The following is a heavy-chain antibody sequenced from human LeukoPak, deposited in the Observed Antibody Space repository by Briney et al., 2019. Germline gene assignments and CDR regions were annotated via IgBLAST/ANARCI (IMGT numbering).Heavy chain of an antibody. CDR2: ISYDGSNK. D-gene: IGHD1-26*01. CDR3: AKARIVGAIFDY. J-gene: IGHJ4*02. V-gene: IGHV3-30*18. Sequence: PGRSLRLSCAASGFTFSSYGVHWVRQAPGKGLEWVAVISYDGSNKYYADSVKGRFTISRDNSKNTLYLQMNSLRAEDTAVYYCAKARIVGAIFDYWGQGTLVTVSS. CDR1: GFTFSSYG.